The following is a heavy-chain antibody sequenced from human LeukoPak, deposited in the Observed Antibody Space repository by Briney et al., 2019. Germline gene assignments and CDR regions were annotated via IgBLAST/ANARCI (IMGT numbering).Heavy chain of an antibody. CDR3: AKAHDYGFWSAFDS. CDR1: GFTFSTYA. CDR2: ISGSGGTI. J-gene: IGHJ4*02. V-gene: IGHV3-23*01. Sequence: GGSLRLSCAASGFTFSTYAMNWVRQAPGKGLEWVSFISGSGGTIYYADSVKGRFTISRDNSENTLYLQMNSLRAGDAAAYYCAKAHDYGFWSAFDSWGQGTLVTVSS. D-gene: IGHD3-3*01.